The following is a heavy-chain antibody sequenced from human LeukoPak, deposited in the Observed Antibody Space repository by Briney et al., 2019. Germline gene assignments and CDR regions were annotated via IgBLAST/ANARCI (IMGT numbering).Heavy chain of an antibody. V-gene: IGHV1-2*02. Sequence: ASVKVSCKASGYTFTSYYMHWVRQAPGQGLEWMGWINPNSGGTNYAQKFQGRVTMTRDTSISTAYMELSRLRSDDTAVYYCARQADYYDSSGYRHWGQGTLVTVSS. CDR3: ARQADYYDSSGYRH. D-gene: IGHD3-22*01. J-gene: IGHJ1*01. CDR2: INPNSGGT. CDR1: GYTFTSYY.